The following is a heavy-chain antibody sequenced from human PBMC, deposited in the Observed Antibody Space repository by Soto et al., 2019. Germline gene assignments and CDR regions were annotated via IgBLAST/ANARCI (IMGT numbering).Heavy chain of an antibody. Sequence: QVQLVQSGAEVKKPGSSVKVSCKASGGTFSSYAISWVRQAPGQGLEWMGGIIPILGTANYAQKFQGRVTLTADESTSTAYMEMSSLRSEETAVYYCPRGSYYYGTSGYFDSDYYYGMDVWGQGTTVTVSS. CDR1: GGTFSSYA. CDR2: IIPILGTA. V-gene: IGHV1-69*01. CDR3: PRGSYYYGTSGYFDSDYYYGMDV. D-gene: IGHD3-22*01. J-gene: IGHJ6*02.